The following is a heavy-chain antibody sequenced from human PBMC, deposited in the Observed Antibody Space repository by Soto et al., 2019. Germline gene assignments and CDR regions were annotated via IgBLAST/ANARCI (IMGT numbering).Heavy chain of an antibody. Sequence: PSETLSLTCTVSGGSISSYYWSWIRQPPGKGLEWIGYIYYSGSTNYNPSIKSRVTISVDTSKNQFSLKLSSVTAADTAVYYCVQEPAVGDSSGYYYAIWGQGTMVTVSS. CDR1: GGSISSYY. V-gene: IGHV4-59*08. CDR2: IYYSGST. CDR3: VQEPAVGDSSGYYYAI. J-gene: IGHJ3*02. D-gene: IGHD3-22*01.